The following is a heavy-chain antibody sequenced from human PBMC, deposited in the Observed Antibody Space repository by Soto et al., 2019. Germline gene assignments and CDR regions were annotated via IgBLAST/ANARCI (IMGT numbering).Heavy chain of an antibody. CDR2: IGTAGDP. J-gene: IGHJ3*02. V-gene: IGHV3-13*05. CDR3: ARGVYDSSGYPDDSFDI. D-gene: IGHD3-22*01. Sequence: GGSLRLSCAASGFTFSSYDMHWVRQATGKGLEWVSAIGTAGDPYYPGSVKGRFTISRENAKNSLYLQMNSLRAGDTAVYYCARGVYDSSGYPDDSFDIWGQGTMVTVSS. CDR1: GFTFSSYD.